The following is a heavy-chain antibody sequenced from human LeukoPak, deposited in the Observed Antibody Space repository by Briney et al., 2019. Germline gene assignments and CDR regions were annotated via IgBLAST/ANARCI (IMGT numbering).Heavy chain of an antibody. J-gene: IGHJ4*02. V-gene: IGHV3-30-3*01. Sequence: PGGSLRLSCAASGFTFSSYAMHWVRQAPGKGLEWVAVISYDGSNKYYADSVKGRFTISRDNSKNTLYLQMNSLRAEDTAVYYCARQRPVAGTFNFDYWGQGILVTVSS. CDR1: GFTFSSYA. CDR3: ARQRPVAGTFNFDY. D-gene: IGHD6-19*01. CDR2: ISYDGSNK.